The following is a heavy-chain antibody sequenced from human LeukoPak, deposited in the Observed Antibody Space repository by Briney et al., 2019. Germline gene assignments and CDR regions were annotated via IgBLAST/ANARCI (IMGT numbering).Heavy chain of an antibody. D-gene: IGHD5-24*01. V-gene: IGHV4-59*01. CDR2: IYYSGST. CDR1: GSSISDSY. Sequence: SETLSLTCSVSGSSISDSYWSWIRQPPGKGLEWIGYIYYSGSTNYNPSLKSRVTISVDTSKNQFSLKLSSVTAADTAVYYCARGRWLQWGYYFDYWGQGTLVTVSS. CDR3: ARGRWLQWGYYFDY. J-gene: IGHJ4*02.